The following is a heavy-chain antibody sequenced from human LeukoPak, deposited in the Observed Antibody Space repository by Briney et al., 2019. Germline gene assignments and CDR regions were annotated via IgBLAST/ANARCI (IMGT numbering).Heavy chain of an antibody. Sequence: SETLSLTCTVSGGSISSYYWSWIRQPPGKGLEWIGYIYYSGSTNYNPSLKSRVTISVDTSKNQFSLKLSSVTAEDTAMYYCAKEGDTALVTGYFDLWGRGTLVTVSA. D-gene: IGHD5-18*01. V-gene: IGHV4-59*01. CDR3: AKEGDTALVTGYFDL. CDR1: GGSISSYY. J-gene: IGHJ2*01. CDR2: IYYSGST.